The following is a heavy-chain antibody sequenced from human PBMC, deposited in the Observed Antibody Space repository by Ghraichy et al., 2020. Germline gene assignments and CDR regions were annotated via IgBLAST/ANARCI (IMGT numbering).Heavy chain of an antibody. D-gene: IGHD3-22*01. CDR2: IDPNSGDT. V-gene: IGHV1-2*02. CDR1: GYGFTGHY. J-gene: IGHJ5*02. Sequence: GESMNISCKASGYGFTGHYMHWVRQAPGQGLEWMGWIDPNSGDTKYVQKFQGRVTMTRDTSINTAYMELNRLKSDDTAVYYCAQMAGLSGYTTSSGPYNWFDPWGQGTLVTVSS. CDR3: AQMAGLSGYTTSSGPYNWFDP.